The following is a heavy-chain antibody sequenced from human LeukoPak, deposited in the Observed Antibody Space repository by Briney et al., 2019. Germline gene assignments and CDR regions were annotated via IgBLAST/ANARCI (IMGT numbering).Heavy chain of an antibody. D-gene: IGHD3-22*01. J-gene: IGHJ4*02. Sequence: GGSLRLSCAASGFKFRSYGMHWVRQAPGKGLEWVALISFDESNKYYLDSVKGRFTISRDNSKNTLYLQMNSLRAEDTAVYYCAKESTMIVVVTGSDYWGQGTLVTVSS. CDR1: GFKFRSYG. CDR2: ISFDESNK. V-gene: IGHV3-30*18. CDR3: AKESTMIVVVTGSDY.